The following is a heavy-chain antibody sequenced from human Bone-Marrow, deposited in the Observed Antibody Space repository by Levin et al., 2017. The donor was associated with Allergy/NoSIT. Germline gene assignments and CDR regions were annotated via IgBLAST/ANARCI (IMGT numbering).Heavy chain of an antibody. J-gene: IGHJ4*02. CDR1: GFSFNSSA. CDR3: AKDSVWSGYFYY. CDR2: ISGSGNDT. V-gene: IGHV3-23*01. Sequence: GSLKISCAASGFSFNSSAMTWVRQAPGKGLEWVSDISGSGNDTYYADSVKGRFSISRDNSKNTVYLQMNSLRAEDTAVYYCAKDSVWSGYFYYWGQGTLVTVSS. D-gene: IGHD3-3*01.